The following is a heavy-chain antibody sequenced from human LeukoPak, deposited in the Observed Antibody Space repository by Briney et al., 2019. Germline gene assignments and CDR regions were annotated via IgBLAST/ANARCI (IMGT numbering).Heavy chain of an antibody. D-gene: IGHD1-1*01. CDR2: INHSGST. CDR3: ARDGHNSVYY. Sequence: GSVRLSCAASGFSFSTYNMNWVRKAPGKGLEWIGEINHSGSTNYNPSLKSRVTISVDKSQNQYSMNLSSVTAAYTAVYYWARDGHNSVYYCGQGALVTVSS. CDR1: GFSFSTYN. J-gene: IGHJ4*02. V-gene: IGHV4-34*01.